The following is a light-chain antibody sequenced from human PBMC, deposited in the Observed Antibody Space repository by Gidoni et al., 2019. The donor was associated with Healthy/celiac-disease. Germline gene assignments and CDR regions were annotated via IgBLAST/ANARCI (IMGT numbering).Light chain of an antibody. CDR3: QQRSNWRT. V-gene: IGKV3-11*01. Sequence: EIVLTQSPATLSLSPGERATLSSRASQSVSSYLAWYQQKPGQAPRLLIYDASNRATGIPARFSGSGSGTDFTLTISSLEPEDFAVYYCQQRSNWRTFGQGTKVEIK. J-gene: IGKJ1*01. CDR1: QSVSSY. CDR2: DAS.